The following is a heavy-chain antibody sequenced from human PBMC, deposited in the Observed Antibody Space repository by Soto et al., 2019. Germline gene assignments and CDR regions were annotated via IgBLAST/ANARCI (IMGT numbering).Heavy chain of an antibody. CDR1: GYTFTGYY. D-gene: IGHD4-4*01. Sequence: ASVKVSCKASGYTFTGYYMHWVLQAPGQGLEWMGWINPNSGGTNYAQEFQGRVTMTRDTSISTAYMELSRLRSDDTAVYYCARDVDEYSGFDYWGQGTLVTVSS. CDR3: ARDVDEYSGFDY. V-gene: IGHV1-2*02. J-gene: IGHJ4*02. CDR2: INPNSGGT.